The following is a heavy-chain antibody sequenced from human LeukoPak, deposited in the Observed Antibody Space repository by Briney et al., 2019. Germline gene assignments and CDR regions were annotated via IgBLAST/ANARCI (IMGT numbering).Heavy chain of an antibody. V-gene: IGHV4-61*02. CDR1: GGSISSGSYY. CDR3: ARGYDFYDY. CDR2: IYTSGST. D-gene: IGHD3-3*01. J-gene: IGHJ4*02. Sequence: KPSETLSLTCTVSGGSISSGSYYWSWIRQPAGKGLEWIGRIYTSGSTNYNPSLKSRVTISVDTSKNQFSLKLSSVTAADTAVYYCARGYDFYDYWGQGTLVTVSS.